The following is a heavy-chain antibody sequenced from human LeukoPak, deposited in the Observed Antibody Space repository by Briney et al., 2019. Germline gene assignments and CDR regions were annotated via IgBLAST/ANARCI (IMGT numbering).Heavy chain of an antibody. V-gene: IGHV1-69*04. CDR1: GGTFSSYA. J-gene: IGHJ4*02. Sequence: ASVNVSCKASGGTFSSYAISWVRQAPGQGLEWMGRIIPILGIANYAQKFQGRVTITADKSTSTAYMELSSLRSEDTAVYYCARGGERVYYDSSGYFDYWGQGTLVTVSS. CDR2: IIPILGIA. D-gene: IGHD3-22*01. CDR3: ARGGERVYYDSSGYFDY.